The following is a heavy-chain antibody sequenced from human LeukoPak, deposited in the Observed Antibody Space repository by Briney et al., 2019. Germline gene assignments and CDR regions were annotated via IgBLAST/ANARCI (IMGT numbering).Heavy chain of an antibody. CDR2: ISAYKGNT. J-gene: IGHJ4*02. Sequence: ASVKVSCKASGYTFTSYGISWVRQAPGQGLEWMGWISAYKGNTNYAQKLQGRVTMTTDTSTSTAYMELRSLRSDDTAVYYCARDITMVRGVSGGVGYWGQGTLVTVSS. V-gene: IGHV1-18*01. CDR1: GYTFTSYG. CDR3: ARDITMVRGVSGGVGY. D-gene: IGHD3-10*01.